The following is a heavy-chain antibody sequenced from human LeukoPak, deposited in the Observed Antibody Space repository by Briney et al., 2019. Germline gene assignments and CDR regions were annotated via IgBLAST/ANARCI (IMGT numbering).Heavy chain of an antibody. CDR2: INPSGGST. V-gene: IGHV1-46*04. J-gene: IGHJ4*02. D-gene: IGHD5-18*01. CDR3: ERGGLIELWFFDY. CDR1: GYTFTSYY. Sequence: WASLKVSCKASGYTFTSYYMHWVRQAPGQGLEWMGIINPSGGSTSYAQKVQGRVTITRDTSTSTVYMELSSLRSEDTAVYFCERGGLIELWFFDYWGEGTLGTVSS.